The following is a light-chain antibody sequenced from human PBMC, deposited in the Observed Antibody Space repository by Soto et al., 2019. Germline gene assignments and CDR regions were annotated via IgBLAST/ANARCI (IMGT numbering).Light chain of an antibody. CDR3: CSYAGSSRGYV. J-gene: IGLJ1*01. CDR1: SSDVGGYNY. Sequence: QSALTQPRSVSGSPRQSVTISCTGTSSDVGGYNYVSWYQQHPGKAPKLMIYDVSKRPSGVPDRFSGSKSGNTASLTISGLQAEDEADYYCCSYAGSSRGYVFGTGTQLTVL. V-gene: IGLV2-11*01. CDR2: DVS.